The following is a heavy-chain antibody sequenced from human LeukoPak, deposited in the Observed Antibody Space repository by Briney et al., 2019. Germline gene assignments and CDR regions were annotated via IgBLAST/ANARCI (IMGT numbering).Heavy chain of an antibody. CDR1: GFTFRSYD. J-gene: IGHJ3*02. V-gene: IGHV3-23*01. CDR2: ISDSGGST. Sequence: PGGSLKLSCSASGFTFRSYDMSWVRQAPGKGLEWVSAISDSGGSTYYADSVRGRFTISRDNSKNTLYLQMNSLRAEDTAVYYCAKVRGEYQLDAFDIWGQGTMVTVSS. CDR3: AKVRGEYQLDAFDI. D-gene: IGHD2-2*01.